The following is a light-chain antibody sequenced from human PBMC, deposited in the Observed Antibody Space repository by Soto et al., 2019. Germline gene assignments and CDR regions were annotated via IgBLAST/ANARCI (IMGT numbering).Light chain of an antibody. Sequence: EIVLTQSPATLSLSPGERATLSCGASQSVSSSHLAWYQQKPGLAPRLLIYDASRRTTGIPDRFSGSGSGTDFTLTISTLEPEDFAVYYCQQYGSSPFTFGPGTKVDIK. J-gene: IGKJ3*01. CDR3: QQYGSSPFT. CDR1: QSVSSSH. V-gene: IGKV3D-20*01. CDR2: DAS.